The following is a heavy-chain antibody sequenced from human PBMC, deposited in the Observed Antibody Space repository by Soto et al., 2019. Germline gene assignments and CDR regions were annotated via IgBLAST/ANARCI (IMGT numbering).Heavy chain of an antibody. Sequence: GASVKVSCKASGYTFTSYDINWVRQATGQGLEWMGWMNPNSGNTGYAQKFQGRVTMTRNTSISTAYMELSSLRSEDTAVYYCAIRFLEWFSYAFDIWGQGTMVTVSS. CDR2: MNPNSGNT. CDR1: GYTFTSYD. V-gene: IGHV1-8*01. D-gene: IGHD3-3*01. CDR3: AIRFLEWFSYAFDI. J-gene: IGHJ3*02.